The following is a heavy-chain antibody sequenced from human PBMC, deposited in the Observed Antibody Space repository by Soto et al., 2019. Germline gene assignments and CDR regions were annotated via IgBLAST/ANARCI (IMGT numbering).Heavy chain of an antibody. CDR2: IYYSGST. J-gene: IGHJ5*02. Sequence: PSETLSLTCTVSGGSISSYYWSWIRQPPGKGLEWIGYIYYSGSTNYNPSLKSRVTISVDTSKNQFSLKLSSVTTADTAVYYCARVDCSGGSCEDWFDPWGQGTLVTVSS. CDR3: ARVDCSGGSCEDWFDP. V-gene: IGHV4-59*01. D-gene: IGHD2-15*01. CDR1: GGSISSYY.